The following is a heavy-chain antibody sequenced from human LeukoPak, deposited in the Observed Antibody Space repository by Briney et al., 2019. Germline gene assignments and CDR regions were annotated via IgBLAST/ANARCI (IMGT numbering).Heavy chain of an antibody. J-gene: IGHJ4*02. CDR2: IWYDGSSK. V-gene: IGHV3-33*08. Sequence: GGSLRLSCAASGFTFSSYAMHWVRQAPGKGLEWVALIWYDGSSKSYADSVKGRFTVSRDNSRNTLYLQMSSLRAEDTAVYYCARAPGYYSNPFFDYWGRGTLVTVSS. D-gene: IGHD4-11*01. CDR3: ARAPGYYSNPFFDY. CDR1: GFTFSSYA.